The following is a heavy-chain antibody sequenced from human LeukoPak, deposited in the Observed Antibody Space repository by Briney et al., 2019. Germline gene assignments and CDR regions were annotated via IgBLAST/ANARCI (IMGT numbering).Heavy chain of an antibody. CDR3: ARHQRGFDY. CDR1: GGSISSSSYY. J-gene: IGHJ4*02. D-gene: IGHD3-10*01. CDR2: IYYSGST. Sequence: SETLSVTCTVSGGSISSSSYYWGWIRQPPGKGLEWIGSIYYSGSTYYNPSLKSRVTISVDTSKNQFSLKLSSVTAADTAVYYCARHQRGFDYWGQGTLVTVSS. V-gene: IGHV4-39*01.